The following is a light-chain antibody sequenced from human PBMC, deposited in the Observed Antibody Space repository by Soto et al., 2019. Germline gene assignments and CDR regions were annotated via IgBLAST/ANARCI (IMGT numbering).Light chain of an antibody. CDR3: AAWDDRLSGWV. Sequence: QAVVTQPPSASGTPGQRVSISCSGSTSNIGTYSVYWFRHLPGTAPKLLIHSNSQRPSGVPDRFSGSKSATSASLAISGLRSEREGDYYCAAWDDRLSGWVFGGGTKVTVL. CDR2: SNS. J-gene: IGLJ3*02. CDR1: TSNIGTYS. V-gene: IGLV1-47*01.